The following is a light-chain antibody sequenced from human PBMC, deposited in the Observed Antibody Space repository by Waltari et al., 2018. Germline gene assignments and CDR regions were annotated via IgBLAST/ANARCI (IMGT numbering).Light chain of an antibody. V-gene: IGLV3-21*02. CDR2: DDT. J-gene: IGLJ1*01. Sequence: SYVLTQPPSVSVAPTETARLTCGGDNIEKKRVHWYQQRPGQAPVLVVYDDTERPAGIPERFSGSNSGNTATLTISRVEVGDEADYYCQVWDASSDHQVFGPGTKVTVL. CDR3: QVWDASSDHQV. CDR1: NIEKKR.